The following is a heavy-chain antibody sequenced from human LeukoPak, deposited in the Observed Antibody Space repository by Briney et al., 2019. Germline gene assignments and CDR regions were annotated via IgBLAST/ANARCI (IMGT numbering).Heavy chain of an antibody. J-gene: IGHJ3*01. V-gene: IGHV4-4*02. CDR1: GGSISRSDW. CDR2: IFHSGST. Sequence: SEALSLTCAVSGGSISRSDWWSWVRQSPGKGLEWIGEIFHSGSTKYNPSLKSRVTISVDKSKNQFSLNLTSVTAADTAMYYCARDASLQTGAFDVWGQGTMVTVSS. D-gene: IGHD5-24*01. CDR3: ARDASLQTGAFDV.